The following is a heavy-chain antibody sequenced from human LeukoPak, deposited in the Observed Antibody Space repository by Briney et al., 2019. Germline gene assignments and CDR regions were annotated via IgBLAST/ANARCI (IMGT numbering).Heavy chain of an antibody. Sequence: SETLSLTCMDSRGSISSHYWSWIRQPLGKGLEWIGYIYYSGSTNYNPSPKSRVTILIEASTNQFSQKLSYVTAADTAVYYCGRGGGGVGYNLWGQGIPVTVSS. V-gene: IGHV4-59*11. J-gene: IGHJ4*02. CDR2: IYYSGST. D-gene: IGHD5-24*01. CDR1: RGSISSHY. CDR3: GRGGGGVGYNL.